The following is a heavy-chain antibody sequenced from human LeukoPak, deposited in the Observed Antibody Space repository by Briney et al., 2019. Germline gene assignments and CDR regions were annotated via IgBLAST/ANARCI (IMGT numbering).Heavy chain of an antibody. CDR3: ARGTVGARSYWYFDL. CDR2: IIPIFGTA. J-gene: IGHJ2*01. D-gene: IGHD1-26*01. V-gene: IGHV1-69*05. CDR1: GGTFSSYA. Sequence: GASVKVSCKASGGTFSSYAISWVRQAPGQGLEWMGGIIPIFGTANYAQKFQGRVTITTDESTSTAYMELSSLRSEDTAVYYCARGTVGARSYWYFDLWGRGTLVTVSS.